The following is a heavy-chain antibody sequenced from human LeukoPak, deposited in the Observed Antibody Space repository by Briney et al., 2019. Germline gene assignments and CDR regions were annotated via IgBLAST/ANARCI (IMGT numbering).Heavy chain of an antibody. CDR2: ISGGGATL. J-gene: IGHJ4*02. D-gene: IGHD2-15*01. V-gene: IGHV3-48*01. Sequence: GGSPRLSCTASGFTFSTYEMNWVRQAPGKGLEWVSYISGGGATLYYADSVKGRFTISRDNSKNTLYLQMNSLRAEDTAVYYCARDPEASGCSGGSCYSEYYFDYWGQGTLVTVSS. CDR1: GFTFSTYE. CDR3: ARDPEASGCSGGSCYSEYYFDY.